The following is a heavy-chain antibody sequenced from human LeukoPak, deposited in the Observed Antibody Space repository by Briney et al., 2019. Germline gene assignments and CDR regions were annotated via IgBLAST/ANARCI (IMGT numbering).Heavy chain of an antibody. Sequence: PSETLSLTCTVSGASVSGSRDYWAWIRQPPGKGLEWIGRIYYSGGTHNNPSLESRLTISVDTSKNQVSLRLRSVTAADTAVYYCARLGDSTGGTFFDYWGQGIQVTASS. V-gene: IGHV4-39*01. D-gene: IGHD6-19*01. CDR2: IYYSGGT. J-gene: IGHJ4*02. CDR1: GASVSGSRDY. CDR3: ARLGDSTGGTFFDY.